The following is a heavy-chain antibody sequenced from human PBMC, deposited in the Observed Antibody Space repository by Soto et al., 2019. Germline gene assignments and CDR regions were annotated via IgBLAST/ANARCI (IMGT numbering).Heavy chain of an antibody. J-gene: IGHJ4*02. CDR1: GFSFSSYA. CDR2: ISSGGDRT. D-gene: IGHD6-13*01. V-gene: IGHV3-23*01. Sequence: PGGSLRLSCAASGFSFSSYAMSWVRQAPGKGLEWVSAISSGGDRTYYADSAKGRFAISRDNSKNRLDLQMNSLRAEDTAIYYCAKGKGGGGQQPFDSWGQGTLVTVSS. CDR3: AKGKGGGGQQPFDS.